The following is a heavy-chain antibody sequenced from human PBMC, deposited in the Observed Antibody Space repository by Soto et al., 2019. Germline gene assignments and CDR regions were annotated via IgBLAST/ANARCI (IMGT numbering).Heavy chain of an antibody. D-gene: IGHD3-16*01. CDR1: RYTFTGYY. V-gene: IGHV1-2*04. CDR2: MTSSSRGT. Sequence: GSVKDSYKACRYTFTGYYMHLVRQAPRQGLEWVGSMTSSSRGTNYAQKFQGWLTMTRYTSISTAYMDLRRLRSDDTAVYYWARADMITFGGLHFGGVSAYSYYFDYWGQGTLVTVSS. J-gene: IGHJ4*02. CDR3: ARADMITFGGLHFGGVSAYSYYFDY.